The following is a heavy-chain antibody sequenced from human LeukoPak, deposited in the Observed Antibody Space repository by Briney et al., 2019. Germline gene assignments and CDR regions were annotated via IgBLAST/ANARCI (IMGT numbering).Heavy chain of an antibody. CDR3: ATDGSPFDN. V-gene: IGHV3-7*01. Sequence: TGGSLRLSCAASGFTFSSYWMSWVRQPPGKGLEWVANIKQDGNEKYYLDSVKGRFTISRDSAKNSVYLQMDSLRAEDTAVYYCATDGSPFDNWGQGTLVTVSS. CDR2: IKQDGNEK. CDR1: GFTFSSYW. J-gene: IGHJ4*02.